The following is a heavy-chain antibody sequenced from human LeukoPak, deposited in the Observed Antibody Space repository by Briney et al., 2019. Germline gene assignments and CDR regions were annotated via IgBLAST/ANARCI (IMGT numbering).Heavy chain of an antibody. J-gene: IGHJ4*02. CDR1: GFTFSSYD. CDR2: IGTAGDT. Sequence: GGSLRLSCAASGFTFSSYDIHWVRQAAGKGLEWVSAIGTAGDTFYSGSVKGRFTVSRENAKNSLYLQMNSLRAEDTAVYCCARGTAGALDYWAQGTLVTVSS. D-gene: IGHD6-19*01. V-gene: IGHV3-13*01. CDR3: ARGTAGALDY.